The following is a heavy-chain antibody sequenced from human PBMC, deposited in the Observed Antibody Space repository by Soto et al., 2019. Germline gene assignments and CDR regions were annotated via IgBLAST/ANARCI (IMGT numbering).Heavy chain of an antibody. Sequence: SQTLSLTCAISGDSVSSNSAAWNWIRQSPSRGLEWLGRTYYRSKWYNDYAVSVKSRITINPDTSKNQLSLQLNSVTPEDTAVYYCARDSQWPYYYYYGMDVWGQGTTVTVSS. V-gene: IGHV6-1*01. D-gene: IGHD6-19*01. CDR1: GDSVSSNSAA. CDR2: TYYRSKWYN. CDR3: ARDSQWPYYYYYGMDV. J-gene: IGHJ6*02.